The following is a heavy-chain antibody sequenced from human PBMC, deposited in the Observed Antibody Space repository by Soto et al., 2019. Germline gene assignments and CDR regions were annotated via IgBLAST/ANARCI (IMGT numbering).Heavy chain of an antibody. CDR1: GFTVSNNY. CDR2: IYSDGST. D-gene: IGHD3-22*01. CDR3: AKFGHSYDTSAYLYF. V-gene: IGHV3-53*01. Sequence: EVQLVESGGGLIQPGGSLRLSCAASGFTVSNNYMTWVRQAPGKGLEWVSVIYSDGSTYYADSVKGRFTISRDNSKNTVYLEMNSLRAEDTAVYYCAKFGHSYDTSAYLYFWGQGTLVTVSS. J-gene: IGHJ4*02.